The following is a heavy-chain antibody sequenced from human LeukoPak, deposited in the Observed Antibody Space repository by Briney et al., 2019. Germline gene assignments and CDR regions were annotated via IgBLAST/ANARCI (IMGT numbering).Heavy chain of an antibody. V-gene: IGHV3-23*01. CDR3: AKDGRGSWPLDFDY. CDR1: GFTFSSYA. CDR2: ISGGGGST. Sequence: GGSLRLSCAASGFTFSSYAMSWVRQPPGKGLEWVSAISGGGGSTYYADSVKGRFTVSRDNSKNTLYLQMNSLRAEDTAVYYCAKDGRGSWPLDFDYWGQGTLVTVSS. D-gene: IGHD2-15*01. J-gene: IGHJ4*02.